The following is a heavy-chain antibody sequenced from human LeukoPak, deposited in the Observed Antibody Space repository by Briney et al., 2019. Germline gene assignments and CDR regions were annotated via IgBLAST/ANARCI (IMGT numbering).Heavy chain of an antibody. Sequence: GASVKVSCKTSGYTFTDYYMHWVRQAPGQGLEWMGWINTNSGATNYAQKFHGRVTMTRHTSITTAYMELSRLRSDDTAVYYCTIPPGVGTTTDYWGQGTLVTVSS. V-gene: IGHV1-2*02. CDR1: GYTFTDYY. CDR3: TIPPGVGTTTDY. D-gene: IGHD1-26*01. J-gene: IGHJ4*02. CDR2: INTNSGAT.